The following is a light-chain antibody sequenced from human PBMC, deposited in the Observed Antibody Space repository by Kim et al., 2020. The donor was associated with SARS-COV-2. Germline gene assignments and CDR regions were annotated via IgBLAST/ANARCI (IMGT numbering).Light chain of an antibody. Sequence: VALGQTVRITCQGDSLRSYYATWYQQKPGQATIVVIYGKNNRPAGIPDRFSGASSGNTASLTTTGTQAGDEADYYWNSRDSNDNVVFGGGTKLTVL. V-gene: IGLV3-19*01. CDR3: NSRDSNDNVV. CDR2: GKN. CDR1: SLRSYY. J-gene: IGLJ2*01.